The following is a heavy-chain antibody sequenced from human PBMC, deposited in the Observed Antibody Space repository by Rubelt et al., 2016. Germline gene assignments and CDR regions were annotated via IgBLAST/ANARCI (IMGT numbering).Heavy chain of an antibody. Sequence: VQLQESGPGLVKPSETLSLTCTVAGGYLSSYYVSWMRQPAGKGLEWIGRISNSGRPNYNPSLKSGVTMSVDTSKNQLSLKLSSVTAADTAVYHCARDRGSSSWYGVDYWGQGTLVTVSS. CDR3: ARDRGSSSWYGVDY. CDR2: ISNSGRP. J-gene: IGHJ4*02. CDR1: GGYLSSYY. D-gene: IGHD6-13*01. V-gene: IGHV4-4*07.